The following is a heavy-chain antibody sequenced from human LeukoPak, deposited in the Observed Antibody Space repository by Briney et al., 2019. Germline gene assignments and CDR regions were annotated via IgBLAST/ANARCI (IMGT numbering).Heavy chain of an antibody. D-gene: IGHD3-22*01. CDR2: INHSGST. V-gene: IGHV4-34*01. CDR1: GGSFSGYY. J-gene: IGHJ3*02. Sequence: PSETLSLTCAVYGGSFSGYYWSWVRQPPGKGLEWIGEINHSGSTNYNPSLRSRVTISVGTSKNQFSLKLSSVTAADTAVYYCARGMKWAYYYDSSGRRDDAFDIWGQGTMVTVSS. CDR3: ARGMKWAYYYDSSGRRDDAFDI.